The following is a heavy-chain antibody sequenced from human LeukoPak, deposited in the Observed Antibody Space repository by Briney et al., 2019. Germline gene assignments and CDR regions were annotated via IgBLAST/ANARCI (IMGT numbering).Heavy chain of an antibody. Sequence: GASVNVSCKASGGTFSSYAISWVRQAPGQGLEWMGGIIPIFGTANYAQKFQGRVTITADESTSTAYMELSSLRSEDTAVYYCARDGKMVRGVSTTSMDVWGQGTTVTVSS. CDR1: GGTFSSYA. CDR3: ARDGKMVRGVSTTSMDV. V-gene: IGHV1-69*13. J-gene: IGHJ6*02. CDR2: IIPIFGTA. D-gene: IGHD3-10*01.